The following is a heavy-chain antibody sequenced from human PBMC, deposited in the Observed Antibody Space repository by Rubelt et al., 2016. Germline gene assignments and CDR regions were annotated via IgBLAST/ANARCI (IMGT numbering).Heavy chain of an antibody. Sequence: QVQLQESGPGLVKPSETLSLTCTVSGGSISNYYWSWIRQPPGKGLALIGSIYSSGSTYYHPSLKSRVTMSVDTSKNQFSRKLTSVTAADTAVYYCARDRGYCSGGNCYGLGWFDPWGQGTLVTVSS. V-gene: IGHV4-59*01. CDR3: ARDRGYCSGGNCYGLGWFDP. CDR2: IYSSGST. D-gene: IGHD2-15*01. CDR1: GGSISNYY. J-gene: IGHJ5*02.